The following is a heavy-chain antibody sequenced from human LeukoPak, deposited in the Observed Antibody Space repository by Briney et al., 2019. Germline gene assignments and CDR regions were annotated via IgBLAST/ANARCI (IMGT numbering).Heavy chain of an antibody. J-gene: IGHJ5*02. CDR2: INPNSGGT. CDR3: ARVDSEYCSSTSCYKWFDP. CDR1: GYTFTGYY. D-gene: IGHD2-2*02. V-gene: IGHV1-2*02. Sequence: WASVKVSCKASGYTFTGYYIYWVRQAPGQGLEWMGWINPNSGGTNYAQKFQGRVAMTRDTSVNTAYMELSRLRSDDTAVYYCARVDSEYCSSTSCYKWFDPWGQGTLVTVSS.